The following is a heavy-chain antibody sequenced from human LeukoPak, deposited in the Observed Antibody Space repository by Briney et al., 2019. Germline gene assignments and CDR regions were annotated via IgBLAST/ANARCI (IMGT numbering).Heavy chain of an antibody. V-gene: IGHV1-46*01. CDR1: GYTFTSYY. J-gene: IGHJ4*02. CDR3: ASSDAIAAAGRYFDY. Sequence: ASVKVSCKASGYTFTSYYMHWVRQAPGQGLEWIGIINPSGGSTSYAQKFQGRVTMTRDTSTSTVYMELSSLRSEDTAVYYCASSDAIAAAGRYFDYWGQGTLVTVSS. CDR2: INPSGGST. D-gene: IGHD6-13*01.